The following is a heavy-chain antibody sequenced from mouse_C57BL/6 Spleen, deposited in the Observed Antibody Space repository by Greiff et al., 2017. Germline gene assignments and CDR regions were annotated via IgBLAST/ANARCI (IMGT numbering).Heavy chain of an antibody. CDR1: GYTFTSYW. V-gene: IGHV1-69*01. D-gene: IGHD1-1*01. J-gene: IGHJ2*01. CDR3: AVGSSYPDY. Sequence: VQLKQPGAELVMPGASVKLSCKASGYTFTSYWMHWVKQRPGQGLEWIGEIDPSDSYTNYNQKFKGKSTLTVDKSSSTAYMQLSSLTSEDSAVYYCAVGSSYPDYWGQGTTLTVSS. CDR2: IDPSDSYT.